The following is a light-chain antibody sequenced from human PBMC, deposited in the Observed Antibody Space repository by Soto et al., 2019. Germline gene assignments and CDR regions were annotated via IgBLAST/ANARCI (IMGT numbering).Light chain of an antibody. CDR2: DVS. V-gene: IGLV2-11*01. CDR3: CSYAGSYD. J-gene: IGLJ1*01. CDR1: SSDVGGYNY. Sequence: QSVLTQPRSGSGSPGQSGTISCTGTSSDVGGYNYVSWYQQHPGKAPKLMIYDVSKRPSGVPDRFSGSKSGNTASLTISGLQAEDEADYYCCSYAGSYDFGTGTKVTVL.